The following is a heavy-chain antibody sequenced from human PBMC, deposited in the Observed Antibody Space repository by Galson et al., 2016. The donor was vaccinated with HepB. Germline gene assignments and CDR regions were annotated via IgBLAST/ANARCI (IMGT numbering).Heavy chain of an antibody. CDR1: GFTFSSYG. D-gene: IGHD6-13*01. Sequence: SLRLSCAASGFTFSSYGMSWVRQAPGKGLEWVSAVSGSGDTTYYADSVKGRFSISRDNSKNTLYLQMSSLTAEDTAVYYCAKWSDAAATYWGQGALVTVSS. J-gene: IGHJ4*02. CDR3: AKWSDAAATY. CDR2: VSGSGDTT. V-gene: IGHV3-23*01.